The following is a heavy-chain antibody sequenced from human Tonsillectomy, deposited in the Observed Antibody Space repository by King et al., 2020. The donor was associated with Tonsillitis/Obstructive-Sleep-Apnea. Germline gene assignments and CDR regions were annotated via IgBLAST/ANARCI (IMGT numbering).Heavy chain of an antibody. D-gene: IGHD3-22*01. J-gene: IGHJ3*02. V-gene: IGHV1-69*09. Sequence: VQLVESGAEVKKPGSSVKVSCKASGGTFSSYAISWVRQAPGQGLEWMGRIIPILGIANYAQKFQGRVTITADKSTSTAYMELSSLRSEDTAVYYCARDQRDSGYHDAFDIWGQGTMVTVSS. CDR1: GGTFSSYA. CDR2: IIPILGIA. CDR3: ARDQRDSGYHDAFDI.